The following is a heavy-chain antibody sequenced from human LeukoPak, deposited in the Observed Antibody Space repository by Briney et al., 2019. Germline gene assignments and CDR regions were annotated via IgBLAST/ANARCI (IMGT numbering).Heavy chain of an antibody. CDR2: ISRSGDIT. V-gene: IGHV3-23*01. CDR3: ATEGFYF. CDR1: GAAVSKYG. Sequence: GGSLRGSCAASGAAVSKYGMKWVRQAAGAGLEYISGISRSGDITHYADSVKGRFTISRDNVKNTLYLQMNSLRAEDTALYYCATEGFYFWGPGTQVTVSS. J-gene: IGHJ4*02.